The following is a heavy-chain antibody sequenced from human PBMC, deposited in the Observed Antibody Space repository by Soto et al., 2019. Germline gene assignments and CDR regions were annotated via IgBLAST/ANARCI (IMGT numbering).Heavy chain of an antibody. J-gene: IGHJ4*02. CDR2: INAGNGKT. D-gene: IGHD1-1*01. Sequence: QVQLVQSGAEVKKPGASVKVSCKASGYTFTSYAMHWVRQAPGQRPEWMGWINAGNGKTKYSEKFQGRVTITRDTSASTAYMELSSLRPEDTAVYNCARGRWTQTTADYYLDYWGQGTLVTVSS. CDR3: ARGRWTQTTADYYLDY. CDR1: GYTFTSYA. V-gene: IGHV1-3*01.